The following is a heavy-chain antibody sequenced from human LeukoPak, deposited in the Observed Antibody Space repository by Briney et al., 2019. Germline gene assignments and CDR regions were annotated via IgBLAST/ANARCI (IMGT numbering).Heavy chain of an antibody. J-gene: IGHJ4*02. CDR1: GYTFTSYG. D-gene: IGHD3-10*01. CDR2: ISAYNGNT. CDR3: ARDLPITMVRGVIPKGGFDY. V-gene: IGHV1-18*01. Sequence: GASVKVSCKASGYTFTSYGISWVRQAPGQGLEWMGWISAYNGNTNYAQKLQGRVTMTTDTSTSTAYMELRSLRSDDTAVYYCARDLPITMVRGVIPKGGFDYWGQGTLVTVSS.